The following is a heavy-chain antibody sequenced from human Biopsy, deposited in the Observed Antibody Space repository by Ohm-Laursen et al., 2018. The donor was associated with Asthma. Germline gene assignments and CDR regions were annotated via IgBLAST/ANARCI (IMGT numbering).Heavy chain of an antibody. CDR1: CYTFNSAG. J-gene: IGHJ6*02. CDR3: ARAVDYAHYYGIDV. D-gene: IGHD3-16*01. Sequence: VASVKASCNTSCYTFNSAGITWVRQVPGQGLEWLGWISVYNGNTKVAQKLQDRVTMITDTSTSTAYMELRSLRSDDTAVYFCARAVDYAHYYGIDVWGQGTTVTVS. V-gene: IGHV1-18*01. CDR2: ISVYNGNT.